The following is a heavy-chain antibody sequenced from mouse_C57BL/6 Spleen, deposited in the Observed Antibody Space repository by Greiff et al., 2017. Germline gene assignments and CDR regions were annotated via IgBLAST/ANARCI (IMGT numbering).Heavy chain of an antibody. J-gene: IGHJ1*03. CDR3: SRHPRYYYGSSCGDLDV. CDR1: GFTFSSYG. Sequence: EVMLVESGGDLVKPGGSLKLSCAASGFTFSSYGMSWVRQTPDQRLEWVATICRGGSYTYYPDSVKGRYTFSRDNAKNTLYLQLSSLKSEDTAVYYGSRHPRYYYGSSCGDLDVWGTGTTVTVSS. V-gene: IGHV5-6*02. CDR2: ICRGGSYT. D-gene: IGHD1-1*01.